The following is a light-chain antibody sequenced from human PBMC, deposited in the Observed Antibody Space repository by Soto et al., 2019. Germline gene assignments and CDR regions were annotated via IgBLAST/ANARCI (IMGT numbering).Light chain of an antibody. Sequence: QSALTQPAAVSGSPGQSITISCTGASSDIGGYHYVSWYQQHPDKAPKLMIYEVSNRPSGVSHCFFGSKSGNMASLTISGLQAEDEADYYCSSYTSTSTLVFGGGTKVTVL. CDR2: EVS. J-gene: IGLJ3*02. CDR3: SSYTSTSTLV. V-gene: IGLV2-14*01. CDR1: SSDIGGYHY.